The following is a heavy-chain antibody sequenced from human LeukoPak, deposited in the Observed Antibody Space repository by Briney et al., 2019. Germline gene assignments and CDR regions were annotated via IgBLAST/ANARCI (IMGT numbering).Heavy chain of an antibody. Sequence: PGASVKVSCKASGYTFTSYGISWVRQAPGQGLEWMGWISAYNGNTNYAQKLQGRVTMTTDTSTSTAYMELRSLRSEDTAVYYCARCAVGNSHYYSMDVWGKGTTVTVSS. CDR3: ARCAVGNSHYYSMDV. D-gene: IGHD6-19*01. V-gene: IGHV1-18*01. CDR2: ISAYNGNT. CDR1: GYTFTSYG. J-gene: IGHJ6*03.